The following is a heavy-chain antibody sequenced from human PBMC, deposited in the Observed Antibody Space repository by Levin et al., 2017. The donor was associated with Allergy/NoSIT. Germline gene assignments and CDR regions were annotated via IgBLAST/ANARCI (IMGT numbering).Heavy chain of an antibody. V-gene: IGHV4-34*01. CDR3: ARVNKGWDIVATILREGSHYFDY. CDR2: INHSGST. CDR1: GGSFSGYY. D-gene: IGHD5-12*01. J-gene: IGHJ4*02. Sequence: SETLSLTCAVYGGSFSGYYWSWIRQPPGKGLEWIGEINHSGSTNYNPSLKSRVTISVDTSKNQFSLKLSSVTAADTAVYYCARVNKGWDIVATILREGSHYFDYWGQGTLVTVSS.